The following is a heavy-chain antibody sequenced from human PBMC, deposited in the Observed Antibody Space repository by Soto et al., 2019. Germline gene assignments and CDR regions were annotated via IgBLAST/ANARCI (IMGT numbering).Heavy chain of an antibody. CDR1: GFTFRNFV. Sequence: EVQLLESGGGVVQPGGSLRLSCAASGFTFRNFVMSWVRQAPGKELEWVSAIRATGGQTFYADSVKGRFTISRDNSKNMLYLQIDSLRDEDTALYFCAQDRGWGVVSPSHDSWGQGTLVTVSS. D-gene: IGHD2-21*01. CDR3: AQDRGWGVVSPSHDS. J-gene: IGHJ4*02. V-gene: IGHV3-23*01. CDR2: IRATGGQT.